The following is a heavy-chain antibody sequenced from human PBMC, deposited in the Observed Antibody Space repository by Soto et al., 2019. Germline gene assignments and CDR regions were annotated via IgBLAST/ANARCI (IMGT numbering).Heavy chain of an antibody. J-gene: IGHJ2*01. D-gene: IGHD2-15*01. V-gene: IGHV4-31*03. CDR1: GGSISSGGNY. CDR2: IYYSGST. Sequence: QVQLQESGPGLVKPSQTLSLTCTVSGGSISSGGNYWSWIRQHPGKGLEWIGDIYYSGSTYYNPSLRSRVTVSVDTSKNQFSVKLSSVTAADTAVYYCARDPSVANYWYFDLWGRGTLVTVSS. CDR3: ARDPSVANYWYFDL.